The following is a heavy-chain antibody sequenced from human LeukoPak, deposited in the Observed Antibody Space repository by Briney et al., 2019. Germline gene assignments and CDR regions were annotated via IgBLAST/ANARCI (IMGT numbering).Heavy chain of an antibody. CDR1: GFIFVHFS. CDR3: ARDQPGTYTMSST. CDR2: VSGEQTDK. Sequence: PGGSLTLSCVASGFIFVHFSMHWVRQAPGKGLEWVAFVSGEQTDKYYADSVKGRFTISRDNSRNTLFLEMNSLRPDDTAVYYCARDQPGTYTMSSTWGQGTLVTVSS. V-gene: IGHV3-30*04. J-gene: IGHJ5*02. D-gene: IGHD7-27*01.